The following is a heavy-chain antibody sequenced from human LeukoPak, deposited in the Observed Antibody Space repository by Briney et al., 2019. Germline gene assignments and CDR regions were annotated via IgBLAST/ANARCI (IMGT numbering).Heavy chain of an antibody. CDR3: ARSTMVRGAADY. V-gene: IGHV1-18*01. D-gene: IGHD3-10*01. CDR1: GYTFTSYG. CDR2: ISSYNGNT. Sequence: ASVNVSCKASGYTFTSYGISWVRQAPGQGLEWMGWISSYNGNTHYAQKLQGRVTMTTDTSTSTAYMELRSLRSDDTAVYYCARSTMVRGAADYGGQGTLVTVSS. J-gene: IGHJ4*02.